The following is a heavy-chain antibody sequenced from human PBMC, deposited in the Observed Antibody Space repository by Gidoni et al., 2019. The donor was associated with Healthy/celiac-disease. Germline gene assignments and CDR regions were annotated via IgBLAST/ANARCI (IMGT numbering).Heavy chain of an antibody. CDR3: AKDFSGWYYFDY. CDR1: GFTFSSYA. D-gene: IGHD6-19*01. J-gene: IGHJ4*02. Sequence: EVQLLESGGGLVQPGGSLRLSGAASGFTFSSYAMSWVRQAPGKGLEWVSAISGSGGSTYYADSVKGRFTISRDNSKNTLYLQMNSLRAEDTAVYYCAKDFSGWYYFDYWGQGTLVTVSS. V-gene: IGHV3-23*01. CDR2: ISGSGGST.